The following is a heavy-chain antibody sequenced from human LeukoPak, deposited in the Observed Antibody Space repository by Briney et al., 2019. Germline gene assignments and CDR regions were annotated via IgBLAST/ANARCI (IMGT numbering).Heavy chain of an antibody. CDR1: GFTFSSYW. Sequence: GGSLRLSCAASGFTFSSYWMTWVRQAPGMGLEWVANIKQDGSDKYYMDSVRGRFTISRDNAKNSLYLQMNSLRVEDTAVYYCARDVEMYSSTWSDAFDIWGQGTMVTVSS. CDR2: IKQDGSDK. V-gene: IGHV3-7*01. CDR3: ARDVEMYSSTWSDAFDI. D-gene: IGHD6-13*01. J-gene: IGHJ3*02.